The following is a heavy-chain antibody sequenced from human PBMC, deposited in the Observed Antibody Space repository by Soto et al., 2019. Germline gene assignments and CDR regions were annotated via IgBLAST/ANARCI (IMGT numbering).Heavy chain of an antibody. D-gene: IGHD1-1*01. CDR1: GFMFSSAW. V-gene: IGHV3-15*01. Sequence: EVQVVESGGDLVKPGGSLRLSCVTSGFMFSSAWMSWVRQAPGKGLEWVGRIKSKSDGGARDYAAPVKGRSSIARDDSKNTVYLQMNSLRAEDTAVYYCVEGWNDFWGQGTLVTVSS. CDR3: VEGWNDF. CDR2: IKSKSDGGAR. J-gene: IGHJ4*02.